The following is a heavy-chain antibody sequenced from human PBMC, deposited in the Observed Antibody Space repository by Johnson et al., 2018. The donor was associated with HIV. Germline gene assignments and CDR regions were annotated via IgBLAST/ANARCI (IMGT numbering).Heavy chain of an antibody. Sequence: VQLVESGGGVVQPGRSLRLSCAASGFTFSSYAMHWVRQAPGKGLEWVAVISYDGSNKYYADSVKGRFTISRDNYKNTLYLQMNSLRAEDTAVYYCARERRGLIVGGLDAFDIWGQGTMVTVSS. V-gene: IGHV3-30*04. CDR3: ARERRGLIVGGLDAFDI. D-gene: IGHD1-26*01. CDR2: ISYDGSNK. J-gene: IGHJ3*02. CDR1: GFTFSSYA.